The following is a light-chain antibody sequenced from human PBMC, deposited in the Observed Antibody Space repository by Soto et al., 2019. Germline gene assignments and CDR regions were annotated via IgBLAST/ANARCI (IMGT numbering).Light chain of an antibody. J-gene: IGKJ2*01. CDR1: QSVSSN. CDR2: GAS. CDR3: QQYNNWPPRYT. V-gene: IGKV3-15*01. Sequence: EIVMTQSPATLSVSPGERATLSCRASQSVSSNLAWYQQKPGQAPRLLIYGASNRATRIPARFSGSGSGTEFTLTISSLQSEDFAVYYCQQYNNWPPRYTFGQGTKLEIK.